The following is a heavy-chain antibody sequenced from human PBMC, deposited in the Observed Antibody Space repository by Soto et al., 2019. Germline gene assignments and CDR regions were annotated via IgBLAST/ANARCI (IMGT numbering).Heavy chain of an antibody. V-gene: IGHV1-69*05. Sequence: SVKVSCKASGGTFSSYAISWVRQAPGQGLEWMGGIIPNFGTTNYAQKLQGRVTMTTDTSTSTAYMELRSLRSDDTAVYYCARGDCSSTSCYVSPNDAFDIWGQGTMVTVSS. CDR1: GGTFSSYA. D-gene: IGHD2-2*01. J-gene: IGHJ3*02. CDR2: IIPNFGTT. CDR3: ARGDCSSTSCYVSPNDAFDI.